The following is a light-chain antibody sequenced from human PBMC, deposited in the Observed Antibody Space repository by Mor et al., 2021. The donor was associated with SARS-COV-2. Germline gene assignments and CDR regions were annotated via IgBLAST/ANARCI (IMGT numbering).Light chain of an antibody. CDR3: QQYNNWRT. J-gene: IGKJ2*01. Sequence: SVSSNLAWYQQKPGQAPRLLIYGASTRATGIPARFSGSGSGTEFTLTISSLQSEAFAVYYCQQYNNWRTFGQGTKLE. CDR1: SVSSN. V-gene: IGKV3-15*01. CDR2: GAS.